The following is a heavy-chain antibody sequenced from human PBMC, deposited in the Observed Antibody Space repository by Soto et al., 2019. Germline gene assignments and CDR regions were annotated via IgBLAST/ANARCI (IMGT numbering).Heavy chain of an antibody. V-gene: IGHV1-2*02. CDR3: ASEVIFHFEAKDYSPSTYGLDF. D-gene: IGHD2-21*01. CDR1: GDSLDGYY. Sequence: ASVKVSCQASGDSLDGYYIHWVRQTPGQGLEWMGWIFPKSGGTRLQRRFQGRVSMTSESSTGPVYLDMTSLAFDVTAVYYCASEVIFHFEAKDYSPSTYGLDFWGQGTTVTVSS. CDR2: IFPKSGGT. J-gene: IGHJ6*02.